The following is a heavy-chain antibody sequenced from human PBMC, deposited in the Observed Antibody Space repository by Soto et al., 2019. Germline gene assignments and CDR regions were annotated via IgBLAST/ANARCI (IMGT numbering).Heavy chain of an antibody. CDR2: FDPEDGET. J-gene: IGHJ6*03. CDR3: ATSDRYYMDV. CDR1: GYTLTELS. V-gene: IGHV1-24*01. Sequence: ASVQVSCKVSGYTLTELSMHWVRQAPGKGLEWMGGFDPEDGETIYAQKFQGRVTMTEDTSTDTAYMELSSLRFEDTAVYYCATSDRYYMDVWGKGTTVTVSS.